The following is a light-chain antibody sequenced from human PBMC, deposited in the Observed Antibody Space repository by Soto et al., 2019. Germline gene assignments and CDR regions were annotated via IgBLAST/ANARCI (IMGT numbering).Light chain of an antibody. J-gene: IGKJ1*01. V-gene: IGKV3-20*01. CDR2: GAS. CDR3: QQYGSSGT. CDR1: QSVSNNY. Sequence: IVLTQSPGTLSLSPWERATLSCRASQSVSNNYLAWYQQKPGQAPRPLIYGASNRATGIPDRFSGSGSGTDFTLTISRLEPEDFAVEYCQQYGSSGTFGQGTKVDIK.